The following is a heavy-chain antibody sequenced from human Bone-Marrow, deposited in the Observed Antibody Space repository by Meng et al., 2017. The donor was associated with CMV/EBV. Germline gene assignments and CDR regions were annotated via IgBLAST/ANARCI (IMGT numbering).Heavy chain of an antibody. CDR1: GYTFTGYY. J-gene: IGHJ6*02. V-gene: IGHV1-2*02. Sequence: ASVKVSCKASGYTFTGYYMHWVRQAPGQGLEGMGWINPNSGGTNYAQKFQGRVTMTRDTYISTAYMELSRLRSDDTAVYYCAREGYCSSTSCFDYPYYYGMDVWGQGTTVTVSS. CDR3: AREGYCSSTSCFDYPYYYGMDV. CDR2: INPNSGGT. D-gene: IGHD2-2*01.